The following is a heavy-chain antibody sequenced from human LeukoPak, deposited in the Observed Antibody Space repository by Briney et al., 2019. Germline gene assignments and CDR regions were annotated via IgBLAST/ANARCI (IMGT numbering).Heavy chain of an antibody. V-gene: IGHV4-39*01. CDR3: ARQGLGYCSSTSCYNAWYFDL. CDR1: GGSISSSSYY. J-gene: IGHJ2*01. Sequence: SETLSLTCTVSGGSISSSSYYWGWIRQPPGKGLEWIGSIYYSGITYYNPSLKSRVTISVDTSKNQFSLKPSSVNAADTAVYYCARQGLGYCSSTSCYNAWYFDLWGRGTLVTVSS. D-gene: IGHD2-2*02. CDR2: IYYSGIT.